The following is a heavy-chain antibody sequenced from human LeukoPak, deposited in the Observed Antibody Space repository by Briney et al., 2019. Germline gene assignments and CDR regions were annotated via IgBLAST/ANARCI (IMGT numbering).Heavy chain of an antibody. CDR2: IIPIFGTA. CDR1: GGTFSSYA. V-gene: IGHV1-69*13. CDR3: ARKYSGSQGAFDI. J-gene: IGHJ3*02. D-gene: IGHD1-26*01. Sequence: ASVKVSCKASGGTFSSYAISWVRQAPGQGLEWMGGIIPIFGTANYAQKFQGRVTITADESTSTAYMELSSLRSEDTAVYYCARKYSGSQGAFDIWGQGTMVTVSS.